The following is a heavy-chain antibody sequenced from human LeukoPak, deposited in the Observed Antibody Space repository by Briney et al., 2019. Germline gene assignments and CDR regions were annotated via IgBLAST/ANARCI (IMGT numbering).Heavy chain of an antibody. CDR3: ARIGYCSSTSCYRGAFDI. D-gene: IGHD2-2*01. CDR2: IKQDGSEK. CDR1: GVTFSSYW. Sequence: GGSLRLSCAASGVTFSSYWMSWVRQAPGKGLEWVANIKQDGSEKYYVDSVKGRFTISRDNAKNSLYLQMNSLRAEDTAVYYCARIGYCSSTSCYRGAFDIWGQGTMVTVSS. V-gene: IGHV3-7*01. J-gene: IGHJ3*02.